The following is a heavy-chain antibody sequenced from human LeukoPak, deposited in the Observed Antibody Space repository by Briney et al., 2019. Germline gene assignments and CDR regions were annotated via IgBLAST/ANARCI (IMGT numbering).Heavy chain of an antibody. Sequence: GASVKVSCKASGYSFSSYGISWLRQAPGQGLEWMGWISAYNGNTNYAQKLQGRVTMTTDTSTSTAYMELRSLRSDDTAVYYCARGSEVVPAAPGDYFDYWGQGTLVTVSS. J-gene: IGHJ4*02. D-gene: IGHD2-2*01. CDR3: ARGSEVVPAAPGDYFDY. CDR2: ISAYNGNT. V-gene: IGHV1-18*01. CDR1: GYSFSSYG.